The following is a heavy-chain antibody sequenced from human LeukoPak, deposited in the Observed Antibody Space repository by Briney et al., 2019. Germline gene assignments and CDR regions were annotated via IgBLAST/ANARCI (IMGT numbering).Heavy chain of an antibody. CDR1: GFAFSNYA. D-gene: IGHD3-10*01. CDR3: AKAVRSMVTGGGYFDS. CDR2: LSGGGDSR. Sequence: GGSLRLSCAASGFAFSNYAMSWVRQAPGKGLEWVSSLSGGGDSRYYADSVMGRFTISRDNSKDTLYLQMNSLRAEDTAVYYCAKAVRSMVTGGGYFDSWGQGTLVTVSS. V-gene: IGHV3-23*01. J-gene: IGHJ4*02.